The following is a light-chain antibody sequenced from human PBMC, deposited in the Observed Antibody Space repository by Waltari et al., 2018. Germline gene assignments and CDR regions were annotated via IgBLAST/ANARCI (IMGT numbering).Light chain of an antibody. CDR3: QQYVRSPET. CDR1: QTVDDY. Sequence: EIVLTQPPGTLSLSPGERATLSCRASQTVDDYLAWYQQKPGQAPRLLIYGASSRAAGIPDRFSGSGSGTDFTLTISRLEPEDFAMYYCQQYVRSPETFGLGTRVEI. J-gene: IGKJ1*01. V-gene: IGKV3-20*01. CDR2: GAS.